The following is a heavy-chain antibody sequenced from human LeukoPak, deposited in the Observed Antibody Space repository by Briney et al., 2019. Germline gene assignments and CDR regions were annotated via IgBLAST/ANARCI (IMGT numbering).Heavy chain of an antibody. J-gene: IGHJ4*02. CDR3: ARASYSYDINGWVPFDY. V-gene: IGHV4-61*02. Sequence: SGTLSLTCTVSGNSISSGDNYWSWIRQPAGKGLEWIGRIYTSGSNNYNPSLKSRVTISGDTSKNQFSLRLSSVTAADTAVYYCARASYSYDINGWVPFDYWGQGTLVTVSS. D-gene: IGHD3-22*01. CDR2: IYTSGSN. CDR1: GNSISSGDNY.